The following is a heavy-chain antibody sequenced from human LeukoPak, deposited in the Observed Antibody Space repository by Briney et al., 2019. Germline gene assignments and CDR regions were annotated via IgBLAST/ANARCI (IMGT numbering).Heavy chain of an antibody. Sequence: GESLKISCKGSGYSFTNYWIGWVRQMPGKGLEWMGIIYPGDPDTRYSPSFQGQVTISADKSITTAYLQWSSLKASDTAMYYCAMNFASGSYGPFDYWGQGILVTVPS. J-gene: IGHJ4*02. CDR1: GYSFTNYW. CDR2: IYPGDPDT. V-gene: IGHV5-51*01. CDR3: AMNFASGSYGPFDY. D-gene: IGHD3-10*01.